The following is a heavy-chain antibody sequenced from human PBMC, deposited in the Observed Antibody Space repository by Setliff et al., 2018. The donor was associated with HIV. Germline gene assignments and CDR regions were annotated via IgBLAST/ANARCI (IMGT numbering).Heavy chain of an antibody. CDR3: ARGGLGVVTSFDS. D-gene: IGHD3-3*01. Sequence: SETLSLTCTVSGGSISGGGYYWSWIRQHPGKGLDWIGNIYYIGNTDYNPSLKSRVTISIDTSKNQFSLKLSSLTAADTAVYYCARGGLGVVTSFDSWGPGTLVTVSS. V-gene: IGHV4-31*03. CDR2: IYYIGNT. CDR1: GGSISGGGYY. J-gene: IGHJ4*02.